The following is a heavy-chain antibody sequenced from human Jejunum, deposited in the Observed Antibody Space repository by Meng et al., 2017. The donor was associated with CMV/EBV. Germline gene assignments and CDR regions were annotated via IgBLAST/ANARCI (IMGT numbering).Heavy chain of an antibody. D-gene: IGHD2-15*01. Sequence: ASGFRFSGDYISGIRQAAGKGVEWVACVSDTGSAKFYADSVKGRFTISREHDQKSVYLQMNSLRVEDTAMYYCARGMGGGGSTVDSWGQGTLVTVSS. CDR3: ARGMGGGGSTVDS. V-gene: IGHV3-11*01. J-gene: IGHJ4*02. CDR2: VSDTGSAK. CDR1: GFRFSGDY.